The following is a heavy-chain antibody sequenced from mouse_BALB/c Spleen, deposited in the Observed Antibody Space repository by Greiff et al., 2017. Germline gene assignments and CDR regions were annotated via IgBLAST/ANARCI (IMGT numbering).Heavy chain of an antibody. D-gene: IGHD2-3*01. J-gene: IGHJ2*01. CDR3: ARRWDGYFDY. CDR2: ISNGGGST. V-gene: IGHV5-12-2*01. CDR1: GFTFSSYT. Sequence: EVHLVESGGGLVQPGGSLKLSCAASGFTFSSYTMSWVRQTPEKRLEWVAYISNGGGSTYYPDTVKGRFTISRDNAKNTLYLQMSSLKSEDTAMYYCARRWDGYFDYWGQGTTLTVSS.